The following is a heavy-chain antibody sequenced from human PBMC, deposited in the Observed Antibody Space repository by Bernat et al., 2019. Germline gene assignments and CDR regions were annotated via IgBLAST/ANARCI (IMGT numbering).Heavy chain of an antibody. CDR2: INPSGGST. Sequence: QVQLVQSGAEVKKPGASVKVSCKASGYTFTSYYMHWVRQAPGQGLEWMGIINPSGGSTSYAQKFQGRVTMTRDTSTSTVYMELRSLRSEDTAVYYCARSFYDSSGYYYYYYYYGMDVWGQGTTVTVSS. D-gene: IGHD3-22*01. CDR3: ARSFYDSSGYYYYYYYYGMDV. CDR1: GYTFTSYY. V-gene: IGHV1-46*01. J-gene: IGHJ6*02.